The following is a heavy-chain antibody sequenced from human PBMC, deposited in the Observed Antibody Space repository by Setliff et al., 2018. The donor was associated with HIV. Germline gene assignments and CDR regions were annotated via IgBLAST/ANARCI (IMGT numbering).Heavy chain of an antibody. CDR1: GGSISGSNYV. Sequence: SETLSLTCTVYGGSISGSNYVWGWIRQPPGKRLEWLGSIYYGGSTSYNPSLSSRLTISVDTSKNQVSLRLSSVTAADTGVYYCARHKDPPGGRWIFYYYYMDLWGGGTTVTVSS. CDR2: IYYGGST. D-gene: IGHD5-12*01. V-gene: IGHV4-39*01. J-gene: IGHJ6*03. CDR3: ARHKDPPGGRWIFYYYYMDL.